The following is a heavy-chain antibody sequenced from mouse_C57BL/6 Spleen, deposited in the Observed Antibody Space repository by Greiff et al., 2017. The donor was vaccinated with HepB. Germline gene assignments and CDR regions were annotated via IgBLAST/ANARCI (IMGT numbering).Heavy chain of an antibody. V-gene: IGHV5-4*03. D-gene: IGHD3-2*02. CDR1: GFTFSSYA. J-gene: IGHJ2*01. CDR3: ARHRQLRLYYFDY. CDR2: ISDGGSYT. Sequence: EVKLVESGGGLVKPGGSLKLSCAASGFTFSSYAMSWVRQTPEKRLEWVATISDGGSYTYYPDNVKGRFTISRDNAKNNLYLQMSHLKSEDTAMYDCARHRQLRLYYFDYWGQGTTLTVSS.